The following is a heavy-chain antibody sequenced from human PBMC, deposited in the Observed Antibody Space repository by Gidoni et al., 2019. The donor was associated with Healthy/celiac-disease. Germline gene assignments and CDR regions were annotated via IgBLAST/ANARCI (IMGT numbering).Heavy chain of an antibody. CDR1: GGSISSYY. CDR3: ARAGSSYDILTGWFDP. J-gene: IGHJ5*02. V-gene: IGHV4-59*01. CDR2: IYYSGST. D-gene: IGHD3-9*01. Sequence: QVQLQESGPGLVTPSETLSLPCTVSGGSISSYYWSWIRQPPGKGLEWIGYIYYSGSTNYNPSLKSRVTISVDTSKNQFSLKLSSVTAADTAVYYCARAGSSYDILTGWFDPWGQGTLVTVSS.